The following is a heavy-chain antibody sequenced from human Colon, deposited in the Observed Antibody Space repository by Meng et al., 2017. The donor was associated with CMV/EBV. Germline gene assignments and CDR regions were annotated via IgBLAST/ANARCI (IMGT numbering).Heavy chain of an antibody. CDR3: AKYYRSQVAVPANWFDS. CDR1: FSFATYA. D-gene: IGHD2/OR15-2a*01. Sequence: FSFATYAMRCVLQAPGKGLEWLSSIPDSATTTYYSDSVKGRFTISRDNSQNTLYLQMNSLRAEATALYYCAKYYRSQVAVPANWFDSWGQGTLVTVSS. V-gene: IGHV3-23*01. CDR2: IPDSATTT. J-gene: IGHJ5*01.